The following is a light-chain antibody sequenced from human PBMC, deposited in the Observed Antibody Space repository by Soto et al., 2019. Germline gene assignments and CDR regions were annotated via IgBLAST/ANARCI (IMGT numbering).Light chain of an antibody. CDR3: QHSYSMPIA. CDR2: TAS. CDR1: RDIGSG. J-gene: IGKJ5*01. Sequence: QMTQSPSSLSASVGDRITITCRASRDIGSGLSWYQQKPGKAPNLLIHTASTLQTGVPSRFTGSGSGTEFTLTISGLQPEDFATYYCQHSYSMPIAFGQGTRLEIK. V-gene: IGKV1-39*01.